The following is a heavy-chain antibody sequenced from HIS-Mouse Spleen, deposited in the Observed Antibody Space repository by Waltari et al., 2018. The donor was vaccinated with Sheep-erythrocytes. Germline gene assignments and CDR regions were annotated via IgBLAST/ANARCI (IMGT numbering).Heavy chain of an antibody. V-gene: IGHV3-7*01. CDR1: CFTSSSFR. J-gene: IGHJ3*02. CDR2: IKQDGSEK. D-gene: IGHD1-7*01. CDR3: ARAVAGTPDAFDI. Sequence: VQLVESGGGVVQPGGSIRLSCAASCFTSSSFRMGWVRQAPGKGLEWVANIKQDGSEKYYVDSVKGRFTISRDNAKNSLYLQMNSLRAEDTAVYYCARAVAGTPDAFDIWGQGTMVTVSS.